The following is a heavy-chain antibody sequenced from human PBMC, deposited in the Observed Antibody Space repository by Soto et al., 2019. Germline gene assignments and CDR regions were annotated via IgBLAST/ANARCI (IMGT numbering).Heavy chain of an antibody. CDR1: GFTFSNYA. CDR2: ISHTGGST. J-gene: IGHJ6*04. V-gene: IGHV3-23*01. CDR3: AKQHCSSGYCNYRDGMDV. D-gene: IGHD5-12*01. Sequence: EGQLLESGGGLEQPGGSLRLSCAASGFTFSNYAMTWVRQAPGKGLEWVSTISHTGGSTYYADSVKGRFTISRDNSNNTLQCQMNSPRGEDTAGYYSAKQHCSSGYCNYRDGMDVWGEWTTVNVSS.